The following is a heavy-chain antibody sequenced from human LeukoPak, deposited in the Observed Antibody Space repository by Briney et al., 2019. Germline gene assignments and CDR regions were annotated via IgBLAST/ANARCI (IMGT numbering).Heavy chain of an antibody. CDR1: GGSISSTRYY. CDR3: ARDRDWFDP. V-gene: IGHV4-39*07. CDR2: IYYSGST. J-gene: IGHJ5*02. Sequence: SETLSLTCTVSGGSISSTRYYWGWIRQPPGKGLEWIGSIYYSGSTNYNPSLKSRVTISVDTSRNQFSLKLSSVTAADTAVYYCARDRDWFDPWGQGTLVTVSS.